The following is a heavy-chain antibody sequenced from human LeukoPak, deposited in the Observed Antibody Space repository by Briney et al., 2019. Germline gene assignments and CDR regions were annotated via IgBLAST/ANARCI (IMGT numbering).Heavy chain of an antibody. CDR2: VNADGGNT. CDR1: GFTFDNYR. V-gene: IGHV3-23*01. J-gene: IGHJ4*02. CDR3: TKRVKYGGTWDHFAD. Sequence: GGSLRLSCAASGFTFDNYRMSWVRQAPGKGLEWVSTVNADGGNTYYADSVKGRFTISRDNSKSTLILQMNSLRVEDSALYYCTKRVKYGGTWDHFADWGQGILVTVSS. D-gene: IGHD1-26*01.